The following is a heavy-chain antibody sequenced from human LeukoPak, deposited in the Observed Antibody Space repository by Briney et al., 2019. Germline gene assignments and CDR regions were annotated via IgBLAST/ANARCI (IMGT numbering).Heavy chain of an antibody. Sequence: ASVKVSCKASGYTFTSYGIGWVRQAPGQGLEWMGWISAYNGNTNYAQKLQGRVTMTTDTSTSTAYMELRSLRSDDTAVYYCARDASTSIYYYYGMDVWGQGTTVTVSS. CDR3: ARDASTSIYYYYGMDV. CDR2: ISAYNGNT. D-gene: IGHD2-2*01. J-gene: IGHJ6*02. V-gene: IGHV1-18*01. CDR1: GYTFTSYG.